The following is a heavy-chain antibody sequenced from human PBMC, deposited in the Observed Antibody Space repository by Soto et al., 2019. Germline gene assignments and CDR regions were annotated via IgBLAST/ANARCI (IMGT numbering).Heavy chain of an antibody. V-gene: IGHV4-30-4*01. J-gene: IGHJ4*02. CDR1: GGSISSGDYY. D-gene: IGHD3-10*01. Sequence: QVQLQESGPGLVKPSQTLSLTCTVSGGSISSGDYYWSWIRQPPGKGRAWIGYIYSSGSTYYNPSPHSRVTISVDTPKTQFTRKLSSVTAADTAVYYCARAQGSGFLVSWGQGTLVTVSS. CDR3: ARAQGSGFLVS. CDR2: IYSSGST.